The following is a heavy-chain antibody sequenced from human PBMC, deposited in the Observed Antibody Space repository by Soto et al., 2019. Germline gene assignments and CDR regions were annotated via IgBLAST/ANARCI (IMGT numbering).Heavy chain of an antibody. J-gene: IGHJ4*02. D-gene: IGHD1-26*01. V-gene: IGHV3-9*01. CDR1: GFTFDDYA. CDR3: AKDSGSYYHFDY. CDR2: ISWNSGSI. Sequence: GGSLRLSCAASGFTFDDYAMHWVRQAPGKGLEWVSGISWNSGSIGYADSVKGRFTISRDNAKNSLYLQMNSLGAEDTALYYCAKDSGSYYHFDYWGQGTLVTVSS.